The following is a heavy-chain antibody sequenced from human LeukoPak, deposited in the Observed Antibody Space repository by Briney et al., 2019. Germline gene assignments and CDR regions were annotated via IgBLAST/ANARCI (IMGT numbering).Heavy chain of an antibody. CDR2: INHSGST. V-gene: IGHV4-34*01. Sequence: SETLSLTCADYGGSFSGYYCSWIRQPPGKGLEWIGEINHSGSTNYNPSLKSRVTISVDTSKNQFSLKLSSVTAADTAVYYCARLRRTRRYYYGSGSYYGPDFDYWGQGTLVTVSS. CDR1: GGSFSGYY. J-gene: IGHJ4*02. D-gene: IGHD3-10*01. CDR3: ARLRRTRRYYYGSGSYYGPDFDY.